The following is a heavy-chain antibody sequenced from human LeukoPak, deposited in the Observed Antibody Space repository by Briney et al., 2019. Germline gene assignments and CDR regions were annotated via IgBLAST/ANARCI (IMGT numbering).Heavy chain of an antibody. CDR1: GFTFSDYY. J-gene: IGHJ4*02. CDR2: ISSSGSTI. V-gene: IGHV3-11*01. Sequence: GGSLRLSCAASGFTFSDYYMSWIRHAPGKGLEWVSYISSSGSTIYYADSVKGRFTISRDNAKNSLCLQMNSLRAEDTAVYYCARDTGYNLPDYWGQGTLVTVSS. D-gene: IGHD5-24*01. CDR3: ARDTGYNLPDY.